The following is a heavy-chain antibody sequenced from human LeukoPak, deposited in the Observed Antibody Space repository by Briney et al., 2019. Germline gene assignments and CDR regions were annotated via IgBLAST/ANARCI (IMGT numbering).Heavy chain of an antibody. D-gene: IGHD6-13*01. CDR2: IYPGDSDT. CDR3: ARSIAAAATFDY. Sequence: GESLKISCKGSGYSFTSCWIAWVRQMPGKGLEWMGIIYPGDSDTRYSPSFQGQVTISADKSISTAYLQWSSLKASDTAIYYCARSIAAAATFDYWGQGTLVTVSS. J-gene: IGHJ4*02. V-gene: IGHV5-51*01. CDR1: GYSFTSCW.